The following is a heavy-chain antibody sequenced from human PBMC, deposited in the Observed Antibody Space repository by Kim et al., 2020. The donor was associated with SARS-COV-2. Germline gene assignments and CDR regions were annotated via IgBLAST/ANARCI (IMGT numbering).Heavy chain of an antibody. CDR1: GFTFINYV. D-gene: IGHD3-22*01. CDR2: ITTSGGST. V-gene: IGHV3-23*01. CDR3: AKRFEFYESSGYSSQIPNKWFDH. J-gene: IGHJ5*02. Sequence: GGSLRLSCSASGFTFINYVMNWVRQAPGKGLEWVSTITTSGGSTHYADSVKGRFTISRDNSKNTLYLHMNNLRAEDTAVYYCAKRFEFYESSGYSSQIPNKWFDHWGRGTLVTVYS.